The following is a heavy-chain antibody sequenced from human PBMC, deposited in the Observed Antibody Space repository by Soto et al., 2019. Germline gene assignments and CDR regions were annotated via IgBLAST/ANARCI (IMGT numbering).Heavy chain of an antibody. V-gene: IGHV4-34*12. CDR1: GGSFSGYF. CDR2: IFHGGST. J-gene: IGHJ4*02. CDR3: ARPHYDSNTFYYFFDY. D-gene: IGHD3-22*01. Sequence: QVQLQQWGAGLLKPSETLSLTCAVYGGSFSGYFWSWIRQPPGKGLEWIGEIFHGGSTNYSPSLKSRVTISVDKTKHQFSLELSSVTAADTAVYYCARPHYDSNTFYYFFDYWGQGTLVTVSS.